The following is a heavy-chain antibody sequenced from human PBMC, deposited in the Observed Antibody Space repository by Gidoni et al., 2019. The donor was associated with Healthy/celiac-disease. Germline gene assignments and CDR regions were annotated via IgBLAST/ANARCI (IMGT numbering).Heavy chain of an antibody. CDR2: IIPIFGTA. Sequence: QVQLVQSGAEVKSPGSSVKVSCKASGGTFSSYATCWVRQAPGQGLEWMGGIIPIFGTANYAQKFQGGVTITADESTSTAYMELSSLRSEDTAVYYCARDPGDCSGGSCYSKSWFDPWGQGTLVTVSS. V-gene: IGHV1-69*01. CDR1: GGTFSSYA. CDR3: ARDPGDCSGGSCYSKSWFDP. D-gene: IGHD2-15*01. J-gene: IGHJ5*02.